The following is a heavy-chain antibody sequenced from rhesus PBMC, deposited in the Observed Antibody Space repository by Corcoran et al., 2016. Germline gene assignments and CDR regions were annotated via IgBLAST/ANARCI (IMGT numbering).Heavy chain of an antibody. D-gene: IGHD2-39*02. CDR1: GGSITGYHN. CDR2: VSGKHAST. CDR3: ARQGYTDHLGGLDS. J-gene: IGHJ6*01. Sequence: QVQLQESGPGLVKPSGPLSLPCTVSGGSITGYHNWTWTRRPPGKGLELIGAVSGKHASTNYKPYLKSRGTISKYTSKTHVSLRLTSVTAADTAVYYCARQGYTDHLGGLDSWGQGVVVTVSS. V-gene: IGHV4-143*01.